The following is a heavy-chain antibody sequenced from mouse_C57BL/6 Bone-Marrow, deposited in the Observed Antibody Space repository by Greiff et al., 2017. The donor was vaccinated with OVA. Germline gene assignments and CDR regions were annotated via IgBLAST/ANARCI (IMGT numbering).Heavy chain of an antibody. CDR3: ARWYYAMDY. Sequence: QVQLQQSGAELAKPGASVKLSCKASGYTFTSYWMHWVKQRPGQGLEWIGYINPSSGYTKYNQKFKDKATLTADESSSTAYMQLSSLTYEDSAVYYCARWYYAMDYWGQGTSVTVSS. V-gene: IGHV1-7*01. J-gene: IGHJ4*01. CDR2: INPSSGYT. CDR1: GYTFTSYW.